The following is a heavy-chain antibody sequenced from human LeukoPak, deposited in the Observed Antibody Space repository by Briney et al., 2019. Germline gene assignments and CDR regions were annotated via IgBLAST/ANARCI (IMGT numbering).Heavy chain of an antibody. CDR2: ISHSGST. D-gene: IGHD6-19*01. V-gene: IGHV4-34*01. CDR1: GGSFREYY. Sequence: PSETLSLTCAVYGGSFREYYWSWIRQPPGKGLEWIGEISHSGSTNYNPSLKSRVTISVDSSRNQFSLKLSSVTAADTAVYYCARRRRGTGWYAYFDYWGLGTLVTVSS. CDR3: ARRRRGTGWYAYFDY. J-gene: IGHJ4*02.